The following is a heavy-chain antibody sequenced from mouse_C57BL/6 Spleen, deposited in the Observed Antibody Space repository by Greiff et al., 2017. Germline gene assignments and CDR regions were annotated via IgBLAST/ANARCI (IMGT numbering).Heavy chain of an antibody. CDR3: ANNWGSAWFAY. V-gene: IGHV1-26*01. J-gene: IGHJ3*01. Sequence: EVQLQQSGPELVKPGASVKISCKASGYTFTDYYMNWVKQSHGKSLEWIGDINPNNGGTSYNQKFKGKDTLTVDKSSSTAYMELRSLTSVDSAVYYCANNWGSAWFAYWGQGTLVTVSA. D-gene: IGHD4-1*01. CDR1: GYTFTDYY. CDR2: INPNNGGT.